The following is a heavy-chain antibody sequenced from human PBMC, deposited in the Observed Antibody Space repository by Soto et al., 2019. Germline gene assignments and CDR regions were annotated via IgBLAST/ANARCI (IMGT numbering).Heavy chain of an antibody. Sequence: QVQLQQWGTKLSKPSETLSLTCAVYGGSFSGYYWSWIRQPPGKGLEWIGEIDHSGGTNYNASLXSXAXIXXDTPNNQFSLKLSSVTAADPAIYYCARGRLGGAANWGTGTLVTVSS. CDR3: ARGRLGGAAN. J-gene: IGHJ4*02. CDR1: GGSFSGYY. D-gene: IGHD3-16*01. CDR2: IDHSGGT. V-gene: IGHV4-34*01.